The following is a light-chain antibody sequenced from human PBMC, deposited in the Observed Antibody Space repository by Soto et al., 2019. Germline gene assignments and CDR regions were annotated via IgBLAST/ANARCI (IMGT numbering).Light chain of an antibody. CDR1: SSDVGDYNY. CDR3: CSYAGSPYV. CDR2: DVS. J-gene: IGLJ1*01. V-gene: IGLV2-11*01. Sequence: QSALTQPRSVSGSPGRSVAISCTGTSSDVGDYNYVSWYQQHPGKAPKVMIYDVSKRPSGVPDRFSGSKSGNTASLTISGLQAEDEADYYCCSYAGSPYVFGTGTKVTVL.